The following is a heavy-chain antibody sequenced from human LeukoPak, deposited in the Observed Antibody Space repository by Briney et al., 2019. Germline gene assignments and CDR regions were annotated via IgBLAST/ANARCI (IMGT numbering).Heavy chain of an antibody. Sequence: GASVKVSCKASGGTFSSYAISWVRQAPGQGLEWMGRIIPILGIANYAQKFQGRVTITADKSTSTAYMELSSLRSEDTAVYYCARDGEMATGDDYWGQGTLVTVSS. D-gene: IGHD5-24*01. CDR1: GGTFSSYA. V-gene: IGHV1-69*04. CDR2: IIPILGIA. CDR3: ARDGEMATGDDY. J-gene: IGHJ4*02.